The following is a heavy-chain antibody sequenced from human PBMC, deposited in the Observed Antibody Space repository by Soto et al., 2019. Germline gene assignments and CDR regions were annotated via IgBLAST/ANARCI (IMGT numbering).Heavy chain of an antibody. J-gene: IGHJ4*02. V-gene: IGHV4-38-2*02. CDR3: ARDLSGIVGATI. Sequence: SETLSLTCAVSGYSISSGYYWGWIRQPPGKGLEWIGSIYHSGSTYYNPSLKSRVTISVDTSKNQFSLKLSSVTAADTAVYYCARDLSGIVGATIWGQGALVTVSS. CDR2: IYHSGST. CDR1: GYSISSGYY. D-gene: IGHD1-26*01.